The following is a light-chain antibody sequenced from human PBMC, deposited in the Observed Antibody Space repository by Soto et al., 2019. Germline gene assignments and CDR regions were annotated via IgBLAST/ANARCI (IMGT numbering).Light chain of an antibody. J-gene: IGKJ5*01. Sequence: IVLTQSAAKLALYPEERATLSCRASQSVSSYLAWYQQKPGQAPRLLIYDASNRATGIPARFSGSGSGTDFTLTISSLEPEDFAVYYCQQRRNWITFGQGTRLEIK. CDR3: QQRRNWIT. CDR1: QSVSSY. CDR2: DAS. V-gene: IGKV3-11*01.